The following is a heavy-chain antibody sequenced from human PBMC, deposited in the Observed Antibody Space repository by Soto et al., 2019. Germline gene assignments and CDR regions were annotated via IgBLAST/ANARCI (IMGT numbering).Heavy chain of an antibody. CDR2: MNPNSGNT. D-gene: IGHD4-4*01. CDR3: ARVYSNSRGSYYYGMDV. J-gene: IGHJ6*02. Sequence: ASVKVSCKASGYTFTSYDINWVRQATGQGLEWMGWMNPNSGNTGYAQKFQGRVTMTRNTSISTAYMELSSLRSEDTAVYYCARVYSNSRGSYYYGMDVWGQGTTVTVSS. CDR1: GYTFTSYD. V-gene: IGHV1-8*01.